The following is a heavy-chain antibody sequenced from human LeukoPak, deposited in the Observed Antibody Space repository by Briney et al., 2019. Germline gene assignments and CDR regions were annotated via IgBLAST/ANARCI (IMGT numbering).Heavy chain of an antibody. J-gene: IGHJ5*02. CDR1: GFTFSSYG. Sequence: PGGSLRLSCAASGFTFSSYGMHWVRQAPGKGLEWVAFIRYDGSNKYYADSVKGRFTISRDNSKNTLYLQMNSLRAEDTAVYYCARRLGLGFGEYSNNWFDPWGQGTLVTVSS. V-gene: IGHV3-30*02. D-gene: IGHD3-10*01. CDR3: ARRLGLGFGEYSNNWFDP. CDR2: IRYDGSNK.